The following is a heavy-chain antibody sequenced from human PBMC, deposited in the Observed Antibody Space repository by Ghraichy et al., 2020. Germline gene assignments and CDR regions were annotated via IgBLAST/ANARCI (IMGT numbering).Heavy chain of an antibody. D-gene: IGHD1-14*01. Sequence: SGPTLVKPTQTLTLTCTFSGFSLSTSAVGVGWIRQPPGKALEWLAFIYGNDGKRYSPSLNRRLTITKDTSKNQVVLTMTNMDPVDTATYYCARRLLYNRGTRGDWFDVWGQGTLVTVSS. CDR1: GFSLSTSAVG. CDR2: IYGNDGK. V-gene: IGHV2-5*01. J-gene: IGHJ5*02. CDR3: ARRLLYNRGTRGDWFDV.